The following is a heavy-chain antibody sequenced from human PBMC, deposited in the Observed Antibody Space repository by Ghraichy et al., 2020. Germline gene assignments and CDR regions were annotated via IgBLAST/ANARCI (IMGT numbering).Heavy chain of an antibody. CDR1: GFTFSSYA. CDR2: ISSNGGST. CDR3: VKDFPYCSSTSCYFPESADFDY. Sequence: GGSLRLSCSASGFTFSSYAMHWVRQAPGKGLEYVSAISSNGGSTYYADSVKGRFTISRDNSKNTLYLQMSSLRAEATAVYYCVKDFPYCSSTSCYFPESADFDYWGQGTLVTVSS. V-gene: IGHV3-64D*06. D-gene: IGHD2-2*01. J-gene: IGHJ4*02.